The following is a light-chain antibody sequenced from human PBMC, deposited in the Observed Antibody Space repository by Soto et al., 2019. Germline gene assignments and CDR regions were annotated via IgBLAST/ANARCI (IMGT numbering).Light chain of an antibody. CDR1: QSLLHSNGYNY. CDR2: LGS. CDR3: MQALQTPVT. J-gene: IGKJ5*01. V-gene: IGKV2-28*01. Sequence: DIVMTQSPLSLPVTPGGPASISCRSSQSLLHSNGYNYLDWYLQKPGQSPQLLIYLGSNRASGVPDRFSGSGSGTDFTLKISRVEAEDVGVYYCMQALQTPVTFGPGTRLEIK.